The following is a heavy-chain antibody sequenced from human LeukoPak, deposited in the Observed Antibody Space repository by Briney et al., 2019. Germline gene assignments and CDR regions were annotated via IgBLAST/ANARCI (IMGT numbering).Heavy chain of an antibody. V-gene: IGHV4-61*02. J-gene: IGHJ4*02. Sequence: SETLSLTCTVSGGFISSANYYWTWIRQSAEKRLEWIGRMSGSGGTTYNPSLKSRVTILVDMSNNQFSLRLNSVTAADTAVYYCARAGGVLGYFDYWGQGALVTVSS. D-gene: IGHD3-10*01. CDR3: ARAGGVLGYFDY. CDR2: MSGSGGT. CDR1: GGFISSANYY.